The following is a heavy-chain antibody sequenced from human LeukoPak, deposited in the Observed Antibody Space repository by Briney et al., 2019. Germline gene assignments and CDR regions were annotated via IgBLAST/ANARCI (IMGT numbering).Heavy chain of an antibody. D-gene: IGHD3-3*01. J-gene: IGHJ6*03. V-gene: IGHV1-8*03. CDR1: GYTFTSYD. Sequence: ASVKVSCKASGYTFTSYDINWVRQATGQGLEWMGWMNPNSGNTGYAQKFQGRVTITRNTSISTAYMELSSLRSEDTAVYYCARVGRSGYTPYYYYYYYMDVWGKGTTVTVSS. CDR2: MNPNSGNT. CDR3: ARVGRSGYTPYYYYYYYMDV.